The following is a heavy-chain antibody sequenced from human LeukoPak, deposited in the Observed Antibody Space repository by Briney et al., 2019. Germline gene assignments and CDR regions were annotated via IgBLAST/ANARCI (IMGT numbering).Heavy chain of an antibody. CDR1: GGSISSSSYY. CDR3: ARHHSNLMDV. Sequence: SETLSLTCTVSGGSISSSSYYWGWIRQPPGTGLEWIGSIYYSGSTYYNPSLKSRVTISVDTSKNQFSLKLSSVTAADTAVYYCARHHSNLMDVWGKGTTVTVSS. J-gene: IGHJ6*03. V-gene: IGHV4-39*01. CDR2: IYYSGST. D-gene: IGHD2/OR15-2a*01.